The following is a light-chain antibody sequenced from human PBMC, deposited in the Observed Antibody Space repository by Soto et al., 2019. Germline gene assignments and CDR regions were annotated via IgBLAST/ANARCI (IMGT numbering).Light chain of an antibody. J-gene: IGLJ3*02. CDR2: SNN. V-gene: IGLV1-47*02. CDR1: SSNIGSNY. Sequence: QSVLTQTPSASGTPGQRVTISCSGSSSNIGSNYVYWYQQLPGTAPKLLIYSNNQRPSGVPDRFSGSKSGTSASLAISGLRSEDEADYYCAAWDDSLSGHWVFGGGTKVTVL. CDR3: AAWDDSLSGHWV.